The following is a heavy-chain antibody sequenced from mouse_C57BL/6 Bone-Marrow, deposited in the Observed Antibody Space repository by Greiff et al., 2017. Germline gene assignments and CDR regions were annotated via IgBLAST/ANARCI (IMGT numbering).Heavy chain of an antibody. CDR1: GYTFTSYW. Sequence: VQLQHPGAELVRPGSSVKLSCKASGYTFTSYWMDWVKQRPGQGLEWIGNIYPSDSETHYNQKFKDKATLTVDKSSSTAYMQLSSLTSEDSAVYYCARSLLHAMDYWGQGTSVTVSS. CDR2: IYPSDSET. CDR3: ARSLLHAMDY. D-gene: IGHD1-1*01. J-gene: IGHJ4*01. V-gene: IGHV1-61*01.